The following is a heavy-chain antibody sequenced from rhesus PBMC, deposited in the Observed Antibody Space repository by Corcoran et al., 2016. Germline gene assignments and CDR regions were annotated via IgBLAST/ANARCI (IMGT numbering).Heavy chain of an antibody. CDR3: ARRGPMVGFDY. Sequence: QVQLQESGPGLVKPSETLSLTCAVSGGSISSGYYYWSWIRQPPGKGLEWIGYITYSGSNSYNPSLKSRVTISRDTSKNQFSLKLSSVTAADTAVYYCARRGPMVGFDYWGQGVLVTVSS. J-gene: IGHJ4*01. D-gene: IGHD4-4*01. V-gene: IGHV4-122*02. CDR2: ITYSGSN. CDR1: GGSISSGYYY.